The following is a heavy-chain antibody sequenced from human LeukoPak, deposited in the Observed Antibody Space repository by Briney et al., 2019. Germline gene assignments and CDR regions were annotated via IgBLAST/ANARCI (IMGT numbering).Heavy chain of an antibody. Sequence: SETLSLTCNVSGGSISNYYWSWMRQPPGKGLEWIGYIYYTGSSNYNPSLKSRVTISVDTSKNQFSLKLSSVTAADTAVYYCARGQQELLWFGEAPYYYMDVWGKGTTVTVSS. J-gene: IGHJ6*03. D-gene: IGHD3-10*01. V-gene: IGHV4-59*12. CDR1: GGSISNYY. CDR3: ARGQQELLWFGEAPYYYMDV. CDR2: IYYTGSS.